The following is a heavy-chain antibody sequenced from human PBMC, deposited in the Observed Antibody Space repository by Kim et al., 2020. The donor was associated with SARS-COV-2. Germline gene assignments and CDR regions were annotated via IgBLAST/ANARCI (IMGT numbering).Heavy chain of an antibody. CDR3: ARHSPYSSSGVFDY. D-gene: IGHD6-6*01. CDR2: IYYSGST. Sequence: SETLSLTCTVSGGSISSSSYYWGWIRQPPGKGLEWIGSIYYSGSTYYNPSLKSRVTISVDTSKNQFSLKLSSVTAADTAVYYCARHSPYSSSGVFDYWGQGTLVTVSS. CDR1: GGSISSSSYY. V-gene: IGHV4-39*01. J-gene: IGHJ4*02.